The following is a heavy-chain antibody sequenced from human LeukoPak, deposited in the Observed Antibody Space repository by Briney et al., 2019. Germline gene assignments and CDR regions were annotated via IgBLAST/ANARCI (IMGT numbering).Heavy chain of an antibody. CDR3: ASATTSDYGGNSVEAFDI. D-gene: IGHD4-23*01. J-gene: IGHJ3*02. Sequence: SVKVSCXASGYTFTSYAISWVRQAPGQGLEWMGGIIPIFGTANYAQKFQGRVTITADESTSTAYMELSSLRSEDTAVYYCASATTSDYGGNSVEAFDIWGQGTMVTVSS. CDR2: IIPIFGTA. V-gene: IGHV1-69*13. CDR1: GYTFTSYA.